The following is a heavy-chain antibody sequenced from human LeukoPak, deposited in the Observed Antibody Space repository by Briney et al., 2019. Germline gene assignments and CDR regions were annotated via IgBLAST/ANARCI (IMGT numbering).Heavy chain of an antibody. V-gene: IGHV3-33*01. J-gene: IGHJ4*02. CDR2: IWYDGSNK. Sequence: GGSLRLSCAAYGFTFSSYGMQWVRQAPGKGLGGVADIWYDGSNKYYADYVKGLFTISRDNSKNTLYLQMNCLRAEDTAVYYCARAFDFSYDIFYFDYWGQGTLVTVSS. CDR3: ARAFDFSYDIFYFDY. D-gene: IGHD3-9*01. CDR1: GFTFSSYG.